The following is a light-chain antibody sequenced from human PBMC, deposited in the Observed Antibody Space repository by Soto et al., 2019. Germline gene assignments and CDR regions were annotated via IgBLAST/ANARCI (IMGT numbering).Light chain of an antibody. CDR2: DAS. Sequence: EIVLTQSPGTLSLYPGERGTLYCRASQTVSSNFLAWYQQKPGQAPRLLIFDASTRATGIPDRYTGSGSGTDFTLTISRLEPEDFAVYYCQFYGDPSKTFGQGTKVDVK. V-gene: IGKV3-20*01. CDR1: QTVSSNF. CDR3: QFYGDPSKT. J-gene: IGKJ1*01.